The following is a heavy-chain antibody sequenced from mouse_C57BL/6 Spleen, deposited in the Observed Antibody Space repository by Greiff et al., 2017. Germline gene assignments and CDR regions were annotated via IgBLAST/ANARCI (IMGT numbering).Heavy chain of an antibody. CDR1: GYTFTGYW. CDR3: ARATTVVATDYYAMDD. CDR2: ILPGSGST. V-gene: IGHV1-9*01. D-gene: IGHD1-1*01. Sequence: VQLQQSGAELMKPGASVKLSCKATGYTFTGYWIEWVKQRPGHGLEWIGEILPGSGSTNYNEKFKGKATFTADTSSNTAYMQLSSLTTEDSAIYYCARATTVVATDYYAMDDWGQGTSVTASS. J-gene: IGHJ4*01.